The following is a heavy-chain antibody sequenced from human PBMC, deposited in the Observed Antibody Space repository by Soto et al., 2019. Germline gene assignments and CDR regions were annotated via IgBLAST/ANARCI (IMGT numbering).Heavy chain of an antibody. CDR2: IYHSGST. J-gene: IGHJ5*02. V-gene: IGHV4-38-2*01. CDR3: ARATLGSSGWYWFDP. CDR1: GYSISSGYY. Sequence: SETLSLTCAVSGYSISSGYYWGWIRQPPGKGLEWIGSIYHSGSTYYNPSLKSRVTISVDTSKNQFSLKLSSVTAADTAVYSCARATLGSSGWYWFDPWGQGTLVTVSS. D-gene: IGHD6-19*01.